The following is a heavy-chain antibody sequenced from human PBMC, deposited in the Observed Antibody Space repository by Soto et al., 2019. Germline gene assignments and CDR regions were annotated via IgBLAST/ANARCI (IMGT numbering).Heavy chain of an antibody. Sequence: SETLSLTCSIYSGSFSGYYWNWIRQPPGKGLEWIGEISQSGNTNYSPSLKSRVSISIDTSKKQFALNLASVSAADTAVYYCARAPKVSGSSQTRPDFWGQGTLVTVS. D-gene: IGHD6-6*01. V-gene: IGHV4-34*01. CDR3: ARAPKVSGSSQTRPDF. CDR1: SGSFSGYY. CDR2: ISQSGNT. J-gene: IGHJ4*02.